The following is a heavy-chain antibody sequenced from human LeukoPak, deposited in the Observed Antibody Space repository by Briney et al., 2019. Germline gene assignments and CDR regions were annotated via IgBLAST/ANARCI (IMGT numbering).Heavy chain of an antibody. D-gene: IGHD2-2*01. J-gene: IGHJ3*02. CDR3: ASMGVVVQAANAFDI. Sequence: SVKVSCKASGGTFSSYAISWVRQAPGQGLEWMGGIIPIFGTANYSQKFQGRVTITADESTSTAYMELSSLRSEDTAVYYCASMGVVVQAANAFDIWGQGTMVTVSS. CDR2: IIPIFGTA. V-gene: IGHV1-69*13. CDR1: GGTFSSYA.